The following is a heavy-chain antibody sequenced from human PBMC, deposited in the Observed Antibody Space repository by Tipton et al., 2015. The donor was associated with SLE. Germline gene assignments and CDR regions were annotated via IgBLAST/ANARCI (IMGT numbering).Heavy chain of an antibody. J-gene: IGHJ5*02. CDR1: GFTFSRYA. Sequence: SLRLSCATSGFTFSRYAMHWVRQAPGKGLEWLTLISYDGSHEYYADSVKGRFTISRDNSRNTFYLQMNSLTPEDTAFYYCTKDFFDTRGYLPLGPWGQGTLVTVSS. CDR2: ISYDGSHE. CDR3: TKDFFDTRGYLPLGP. D-gene: IGHD3-22*01. V-gene: IGHV3-30-3*01.